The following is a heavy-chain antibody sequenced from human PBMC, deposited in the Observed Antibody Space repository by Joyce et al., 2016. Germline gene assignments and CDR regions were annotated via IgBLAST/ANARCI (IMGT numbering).Heavy chain of an antibody. Sequence: QVLLVESGGGVVQPGRSLRLSCAASGFTFSSYGMHWVRQAPGKGLEWVAVISYDGSNRYYVDSVKGRFTISRDKSKNTLYLQMNSLRAEDTAVYYCAKGDKGDCGGDCYSPYYGMDVWGQGTTVTVSS. J-gene: IGHJ6*02. CDR3: AKGDKGDCGGDCYSPYYGMDV. V-gene: IGHV3-30*18. CDR2: ISYDGSNR. D-gene: IGHD2-21*02. CDR1: GFTFSSYG.